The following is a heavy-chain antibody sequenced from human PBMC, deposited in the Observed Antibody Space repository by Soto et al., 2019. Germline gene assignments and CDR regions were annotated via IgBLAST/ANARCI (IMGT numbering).Heavy chain of an antibody. D-gene: IGHD3-22*01. Sequence: PSETLSLTCTVSGGSISSSSYYWGWIRQPPGKGLEWIGSIYYSGSTYYNPSLKSRVTISVDTSKNQFPLKLSSVTAADTAVYYCARHTYDSSGYGSPSGYYYYGMDVWGQGTTVTVSS. CDR1: GGSISSSSYY. CDR2: IYYSGST. V-gene: IGHV4-39*01. J-gene: IGHJ6*02. CDR3: ARHTYDSSGYGSPSGYYYYGMDV.